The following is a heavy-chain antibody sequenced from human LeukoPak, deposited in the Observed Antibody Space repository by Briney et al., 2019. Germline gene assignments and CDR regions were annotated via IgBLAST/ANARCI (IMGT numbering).Heavy chain of an antibody. CDR1: GFTLSSYA. CDR2: ISYDGSNK. Sequence: GGSLRLSCAASGFTLSSYAMHWVRQAPGKGLEWVAVISYDGSNKYYADSVKGRFTISRDNSKNTLYLQMNSLRAEDTAVYYCARDWGNYYYGMDVWGQGTTVTVSS. J-gene: IGHJ6*02. V-gene: IGHV3-30-3*01. CDR3: ARDWGNYYYGMDV. D-gene: IGHD3-16*01.